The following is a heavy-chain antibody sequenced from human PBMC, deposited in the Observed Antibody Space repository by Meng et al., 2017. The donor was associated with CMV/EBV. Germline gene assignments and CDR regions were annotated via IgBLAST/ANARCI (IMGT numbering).Heavy chain of an antibody. J-gene: IGHJ4*02. CDR3: ARGYPYSGSYY. CDR2: INHSGST. D-gene: IGHD1-26*01. CDR1: GGSFSGYY. Sequence: SETLSLTCAVYGGSFSGYYWSWIRQPPGKGLEWIGEINHSGSTNYNPSLKSRVTISVDTSKNQFSLKLSSVTAADTAVYYRARGYPYSGSYYWGQGTLVTVSS. V-gene: IGHV4-34*01.